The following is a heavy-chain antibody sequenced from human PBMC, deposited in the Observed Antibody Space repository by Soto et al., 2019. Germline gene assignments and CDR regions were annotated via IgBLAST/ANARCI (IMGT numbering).Heavy chain of an antibody. CDR2: ISYDGSNK. CDR1: GFTFNTYG. V-gene: IGHV3-30*18. J-gene: IGHJ4*02. D-gene: IGHD5-18*01. CDR3: AKDIVRYTYGACDY. Sequence: QVQLVESGGAVVQPGKSLRLSCAASGFTFNTYGMYWVRQAPGKGLEWVAAISYDGSNKYHAASVKGRFSISRDNSKNTLYLQMNSLRVEDTAVYYCAKDIVRYTYGACDYWGQGALVTVSS.